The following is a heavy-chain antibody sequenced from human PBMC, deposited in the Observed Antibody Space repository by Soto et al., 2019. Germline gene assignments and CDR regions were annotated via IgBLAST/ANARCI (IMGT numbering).Heavy chain of an antibody. CDR3: ARGQYYDILTGYYYYGMDV. V-gene: IGHV1-69*13. J-gene: IGHJ6*02. CDR2: IIPIFGTA. Sequence: ASVKVSCKASGGTFSSYAISWVRQAPGQGLDWMGGIIPIFGTANYAQKFQGRVTITADESTSTAYMELSSLRSEDTAVYYCARGQYYDILTGYYYYGMDVWGQGTTVTVSS. D-gene: IGHD3-9*01. CDR1: GGTFSSYA.